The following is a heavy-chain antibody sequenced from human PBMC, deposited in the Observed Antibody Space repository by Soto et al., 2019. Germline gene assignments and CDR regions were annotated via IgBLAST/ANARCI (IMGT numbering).Heavy chain of an antibody. CDR3: ARESGGATANLDYYYFYMDV. CDR2: INPNGGVT. D-gene: IGHD5-12*01. CDR1: GDTFNDYY. V-gene: IGHV1-2*04. Sequence: QVQLVQSGAEVKKPGASVTVSCRSSGDTFNDYYIHWVRQAPGQGLEWMGWINPNGGVTKYAQKFEGWVSMTRDTSIRTDYKHMSRLRYDDTAVYYCARESGGATANLDYYYFYMDVWGTGTTVTVSS. J-gene: IGHJ6*03.